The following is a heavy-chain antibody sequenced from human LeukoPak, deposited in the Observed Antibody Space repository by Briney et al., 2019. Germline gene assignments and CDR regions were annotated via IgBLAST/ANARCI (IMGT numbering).Heavy chain of an antibody. CDR3: ARDIPSSYSSGWYAGDNWFDP. D-gene: IGHD6-19*01. CDR1: GFTFSDYY. V-gene: IGHV3-11*01. Sequence: GGSLRLSCAASGFTFSDYYMSWIRQAPGKGLEWVSYISSSGSTICYADSVKGRFTISRDNAKNSLYLQMNSLRAEDTAVYYCARDIPSSYSSGWYAGDNWFDPWGQGTLVTVSS. J-gene: IGHJ5*02. CDR2: ISSSGSTI.